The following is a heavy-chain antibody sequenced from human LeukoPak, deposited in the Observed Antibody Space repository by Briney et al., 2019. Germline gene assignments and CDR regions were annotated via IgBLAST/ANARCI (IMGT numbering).Heavy chain of an antibody. CDR2: IYTSGST. V-gene: IGHV4-4*07. CDR3: ARGTKGLGLDY. Sequence: SETLSLTCTVSGGSISSYYWGWIRQPAGKGLEWIGRIYTSGSTNYNPSLKSRVTISVDKSKNQFSLKLSSVTAADTAVYYCARGTKGLGLDYWGQGTLVTVSS. CDR1: GGSISSYY. J-gene: IGHJ4*02. D-gene: IGHD2-8*01.